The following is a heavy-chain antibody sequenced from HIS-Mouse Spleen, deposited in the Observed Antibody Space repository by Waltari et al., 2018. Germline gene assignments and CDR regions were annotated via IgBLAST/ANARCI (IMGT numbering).Heavy chain of an antibody. Sequence: QLQLQESGPGLVKPSETLSLTCTVSGGSISSSSYYWGWIRQPPGKGLEWIGRIYYSGGTYYNPSRMGRVTISVDTSKNQFSLKLSSVTAADTAVYYCAREIPYSSSWYDWYFDLWGRGTLVTVSS. D-gene: IGHD6-13*01. CDR1: GGSISSSSYY. CDR2: IYYSGGT. V-gene: IGHV4-39*07. CDR3: AREIPYSSSWYDWYFDL. J-gene: IGHJ2*01.